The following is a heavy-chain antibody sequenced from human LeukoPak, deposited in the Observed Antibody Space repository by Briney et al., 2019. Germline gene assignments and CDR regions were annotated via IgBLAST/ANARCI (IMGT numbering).Heavy chain of an antibody. D-gene: IGHD3-3*01. J-gene: IGHJ6*02. CDR1: GGSISSYY. CDR2: IYYSGST. CDR3: ARARPYYDFWSGPVGGMDV. V-gene: IGHV4-59*01. Sequence: SETLSLTCTVSGGSISSYYWSWLRQPPGKGLEWIGYIYYSGSTNYNPSLKSRVTISVDTSKNQFSLKLSSVTAADTAVYYCARARPYYDFWSGPVGGMDVWGQGTTVTVSS.